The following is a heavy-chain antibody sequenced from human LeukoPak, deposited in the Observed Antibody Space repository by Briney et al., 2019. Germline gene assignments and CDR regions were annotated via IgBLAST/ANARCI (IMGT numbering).Heavy chain of an antibody. CDR3: ARDPPYYDFWSGYHQDY. CDR2: IYSGGST. Sequence: GGSLRLSCAASGFTVSSNYMSWVRQAPGKGLDWVSVIYSGGSTYYADSVKGRFTISRDNSKNTLYLQMNSLRAEDTAVYYCARDPPYYDFWSGYHQDYWGQGTLVTVSS. J-gene: IGHJ4*02. CDR1: GFTVSSNY. V-gene: IGHV3-66*02. D-gene: IGHD3-3*01.